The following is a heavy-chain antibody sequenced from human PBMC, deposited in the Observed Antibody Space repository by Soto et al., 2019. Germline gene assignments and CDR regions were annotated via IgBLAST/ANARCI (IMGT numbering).Heavy chain of an antibody. CDR1: GFPFSSYA. CDR3: AKMTSDSYGRNYGMDV. Sequence: GGSLRLSCAGSGFPFSSYAMSWVRQAPEKGLEWVSALSDSGVSPYYADSVKGRFTISRDNSKNTLYLQMDSLRVEDTALYYCAKMTSDSYGRNYGMDVWGQGTTVTVSS. CDR2: LSDSGVSP. V-gene: IGHV3-23*01. J-gene: IGHJ6*02. D-gene: IGHD5-18*01.